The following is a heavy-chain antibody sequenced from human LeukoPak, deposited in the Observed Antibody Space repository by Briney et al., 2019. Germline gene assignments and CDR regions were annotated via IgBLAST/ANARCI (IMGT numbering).Heavy chain of an antibody. V-gene: IGHV1-18*01. CDR1: GYTFTSYG. Sequence: ASVKVSCKASGYTFTSYGISWVRQAPGQGLEWMGWIGAYNGNTNYAQKLQGRVTMTTDTSTSTAYMELRSLRSDDTAVYYCARIAGTAPGSWFDPWGQGTLVTVSS. CDR3: ARIAGTAPGSWFDP. J-gene: IGHJ5*02. CDR2: IGAYNGNT. D-gene: IGHD1-20*01.